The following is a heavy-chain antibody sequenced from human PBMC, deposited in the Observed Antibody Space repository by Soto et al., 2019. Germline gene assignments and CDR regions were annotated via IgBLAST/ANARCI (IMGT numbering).Heavy chain of an antibody. CDR3: ARGHGYVLRYFALIDS. J-gene: IGHJ4*02. Sequence: PGGSLRLSCAASGFTFSSYSMNWVRQAPGKGLEWVSSISSSSSYIYYADSVKGRFTISRDNAKNSLYLQMNSLRAEDTAVYYCARGHGYVLRYFALIDSWGQGTLVTVSS. CDR1: GFTFSSYS. D-gene: IGHD3-9*01. V-gene: IGHV3-21*01. CDR2: ISSSSSYI.